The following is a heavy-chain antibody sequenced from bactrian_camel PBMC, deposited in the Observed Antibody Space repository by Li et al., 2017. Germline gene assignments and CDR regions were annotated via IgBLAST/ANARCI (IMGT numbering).Heavy chain of an antibody. Sequence: HVQLVESGGGSVQAGGSLTLSCARSGYGYAYSSRMGWFRQAPGKEREGVAAIYPSGSTKYYADSEKGRFTISQDNAKNTVSLQMNDLKPEDTATYFCAAERACPNPRRTRVGGVALYTYTGQGTQVTVS. J-gene: IGHJ4*01. V-gene: IGHV3S63*01. D-gene: IGHD7*01. CDR1: GYGYAYSS. CDR2: IYPSGSTK.